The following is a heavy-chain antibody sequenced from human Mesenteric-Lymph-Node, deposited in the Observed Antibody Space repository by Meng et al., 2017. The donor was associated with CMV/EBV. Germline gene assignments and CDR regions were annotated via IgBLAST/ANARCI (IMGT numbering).Heavy chain of an antibody. CDR2: IYYSGST. Sequence: SETLSLTCTVSGGSISSYYWSWIRQPPGKGLEWIGYIYYSGSTNYNPSLKSRVTISVDTSKNQFSLKLSSVTAADTAVYYCARGPRIGDFYDRSGYYANFDYWGQGTLVTVSS. D-gene: IGHD3-22*01. J-gene: IGHJ4*02. CDR1: GGSISSYY. V-gene: IGHV4-59*01. CDR3: ARGPRIGDFYDRSGYYANFDY.